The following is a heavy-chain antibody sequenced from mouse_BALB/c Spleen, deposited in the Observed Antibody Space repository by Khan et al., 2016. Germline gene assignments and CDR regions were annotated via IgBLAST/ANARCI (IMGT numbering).Heavy chain of an antibody. CDR3: AMDY. CDR1: GFNIKDYY. CDR2: IDPENGDT. J-gene: IGHJ4*01. V-gene: IGHV14-4*02. Sequence: VQLQQSGAELVRSGASVKLSCTASGFNIKDYYMHWVKQRPEQGLEWIGWIDPENGDTEYAPKFQGKATMTADPSSNTAYLQLSSLTSEDTAVYYCAMDYWGQGTSVTVSS.